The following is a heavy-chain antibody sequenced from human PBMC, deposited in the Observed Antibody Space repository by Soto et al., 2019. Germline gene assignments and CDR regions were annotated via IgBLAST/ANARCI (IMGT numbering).Heavy chain of an antibody. CDR1: GFTFSDYA. V-gene: IGHV3-30*18. CDR2: VSHDGRNT. D-gene: IGHD6-19*01. Sequence: VQLVESGGGVVQPGRSLRLSCAASGFTFSDYAMHWVRQAPGKGLEWVAVVSHDGRNTHYADSVKGRFTISRDSSKNTVALEMTSLRAEDTAVYYWAKGGRQWLVTSDFNYWGQGALVTVSS. CDR3: AKGGRQWLVTSDFNY. J-gene: IGHJ4*02.